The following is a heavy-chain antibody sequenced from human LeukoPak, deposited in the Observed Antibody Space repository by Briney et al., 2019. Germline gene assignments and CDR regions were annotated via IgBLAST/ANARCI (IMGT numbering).Heavy chain of an antibody. CDR2: IYYSGST. CDR1: GGSISSSSYY. J-gene: IGHJ5*02. V-gene: IGHV4-39*07. Sequence: SETLSLTCPVSGGSISSSSYYWGWLRQPPGKGLEWIGSIYYSGSTYYNPSLKSRVTISVDTSKNQFSLKLSSVTAADTAVYYCARGNYYNWFEPWGQGTLVTVSS. CDR3: ARGNYYNWFEP. D-gene: IGHD1-1*01.